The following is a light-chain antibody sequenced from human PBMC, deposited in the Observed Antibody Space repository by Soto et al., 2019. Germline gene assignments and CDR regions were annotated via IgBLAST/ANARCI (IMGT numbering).Light chain of an antibody. V-gene: IGKV1-27*01. CDR3: QKYNSAPRT. J-gene: IGKJ1*01. CDR1: QGISNY. CDR2: AAS. Sequence: DIQMTQSPSSLSASVGDRVTITCRARQGISNYLAWYQQKPGKVPKLLIYAASTLQSGVPSRFSGSGSGTDFTLTISSLQPEDVATYYCQKYNSAPRTFGHGTKVEIK.